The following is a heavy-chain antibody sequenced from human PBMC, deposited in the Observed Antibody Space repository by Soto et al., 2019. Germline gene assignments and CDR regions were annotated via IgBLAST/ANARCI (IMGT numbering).Heavy chain of an antibody. CDR3: ALYSTSWYPSQDY. CDR2: IHYSRNS. D-gene: IGHD6-13*01. V-gene: IGHV4-59*11. J-gene: IGHJ4*02. Sequence: SETLSLNCSVSGGSISRHSWNWIRQPPGKGLERIATIHYSRNSHYNPPLNSRVTLSVDTSKSQFSLKVSSVTAADTAVYYFALYSTSWYPSQDYWGQGTLVT. CDR1: GGSISRHS.